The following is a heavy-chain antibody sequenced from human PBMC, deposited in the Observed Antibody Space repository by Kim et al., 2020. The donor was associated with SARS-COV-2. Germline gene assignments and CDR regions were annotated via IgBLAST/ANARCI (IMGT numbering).Heavy chain of an antibody. CDR1: GYTFTSYY. J-gene: IGHJ6*02. V-gene: IGHV1-46*01. CDR2: INPSGGST. D-gene: IGHD3-3*01. CDR3: ARDGTVIWSGTRDRDYYYYGMDV. Sequence: ASVKVSCKASGYTFTSYYMHWVRQAPGQGLEWMGIINPSGGSTSYAQKFQGRVTMTRDTSTSTVYMELSSLRSEDTAVYYCARDGTVIWSGTRDRDYYYYGMDVWGQGTTVTVSS.